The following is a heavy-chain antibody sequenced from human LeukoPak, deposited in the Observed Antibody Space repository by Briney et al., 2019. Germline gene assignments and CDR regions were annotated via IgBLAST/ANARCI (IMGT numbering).Heavy chain of an antibody. Sequence: SETLSLTCSVSGGSISSLYWSWIRQPPGKGLEWIGYIYYSGSTNYNPSLKSRVTISVDTSKNQFSLKLSSVTAADTAVYYCARLQRAAGIAVAGSLDYWGQGTLVTVSS. CDR1: GGSISSLY. V-gene: IGHV4-59*08. D-gene: IGHD6-19*01. CDR3: ARLQRAAGIAVAGSLDY. J-gene: IGHJ4*02. CDR2: IYYSGST.